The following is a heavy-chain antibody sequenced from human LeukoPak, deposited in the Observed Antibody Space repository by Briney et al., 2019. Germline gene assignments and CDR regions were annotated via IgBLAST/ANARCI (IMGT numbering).Heavy chain of an antibody. CDR1: GLTSNDAW. D-gene: IGHD3-10*01. CDR3: STGGHYYGQ. CDR2: INWKTAGGTT. Sequence: PGGSLRLSCAASGLTSNDAWLSWVRQAPGQGLEWLGRINWKTAGGTTDFAAPVKGRFTFSRDDSKNTLFLQMNNLKIDDTAVYYCSTGGHYYGQWGQGTLVTVSS. J-gene: IGHJ4*02. V-gene: IGHV3-15*01.